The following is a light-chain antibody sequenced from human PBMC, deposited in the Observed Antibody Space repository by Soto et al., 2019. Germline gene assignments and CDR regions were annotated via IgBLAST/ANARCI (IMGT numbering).Light chain of an antibody. CDR2: EVS. V-gene: IGLV2-8*01. CDR3: SSYVGNNRDYV. Sequence: QSVLTQPPSASGSPGQSVTISCTGTSSDVGNYNYVSCYQQHPGKAPKLIIYEVSKRPSGVPDRFSGSKSGNTASLTVSGLQPDDEADYYCSSYVGNNRDYVFGTGTKVTVL. CDR1: SSDVGNYNY. J-gene: IGLJ1*01.